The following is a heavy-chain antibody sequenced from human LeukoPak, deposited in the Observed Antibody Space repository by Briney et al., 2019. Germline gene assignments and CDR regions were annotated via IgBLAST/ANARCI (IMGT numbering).Heavy chain of an antibody. CDR1: SGSIGTSNYY. V-gene: IGHV4-39*07. Sequence: SETLSLTCTVSSGSIGTSNYYWGWVRQPPGKALEWIGNIFYSGSTYYSPSLKSRVTISLDTSRNQFSLKLNSVTAADTAVYYCAKDRGMFLVGYLDYWGQGTLVTVSS. D-gene: IGHD2-15*01. CDR2: IFYSGST. CDR3: AKDRGMFLVGYLDY. J-gene: IGHJ4*02.